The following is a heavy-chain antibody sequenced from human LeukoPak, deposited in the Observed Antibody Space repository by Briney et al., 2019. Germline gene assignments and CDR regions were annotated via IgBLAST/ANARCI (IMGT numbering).Heavy chain of an antibody. CDR2: ISYDGSNK. D-gene: IGHD3-10*01. Sequence: GGSLRLSCSASGFTFSSYGMHWVRQAPGKGLEWVAVISYDGSNKYYADSGKGRFTISRDNSKNTLYLQMNSLRAEDTAVYYCAKDSGGSGSYYDYWGQGTLVTVSS. CDR1: GFTFSSYG. CDR3: AKDSGGSGSYYDY. J-gene: IGHJ4*02. V-gene: IGHV3-30*18.